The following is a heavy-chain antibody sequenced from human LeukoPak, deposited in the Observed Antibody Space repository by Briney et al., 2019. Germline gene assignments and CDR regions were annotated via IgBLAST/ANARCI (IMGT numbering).Heavy chain of an antibody. CDR3: ARVYYYDSSGYSRAFDI. Sequence: GASVKVSCKASGYTFTSYYMHWVRQAPGQGLEWMGWINPNSGGTNYAQKFQGRVTMTRDTSISTAYMELSRLRSDDTAVYYCARVYYYDSSGYSRAFDIWGQGTMVTVSS. CDR2: INPNSGGT. D-gene: IGHD3-22*01. CDR1: GYTFTSYY. J-gene: IGHJ3*02. V-gene: IGHV1-2*02.